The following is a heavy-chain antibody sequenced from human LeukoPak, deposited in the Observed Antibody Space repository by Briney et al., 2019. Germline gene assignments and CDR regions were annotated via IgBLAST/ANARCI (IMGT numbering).Heavy chain of an antibody. Sequence: GASVKVSCKASGGTFSSYAISWVRQAPGQGLEWMGGNIPIFGTANYAQKFQGRVTMTEDTSTDTAYMELSSLRSEDTAVYYCATRAAPPNNWNYYYYGMDVWGQGTTVTVSS. D-gene: IGHD1-20*01. CDR3: ATRAAPPNNWNYYYYGMDV. CDR2: NIPIFGTA. J-gene: IGHJ6*02. CDR1: GGTFSSYA. V-gene: IGHV1-69*06.